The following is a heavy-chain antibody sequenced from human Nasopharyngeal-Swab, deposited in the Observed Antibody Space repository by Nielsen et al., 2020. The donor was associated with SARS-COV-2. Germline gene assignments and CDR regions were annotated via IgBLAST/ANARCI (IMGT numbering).Heavy chain of an antibody. CDR2: IDPSDSYT. D-gene: IGHD6-13*01. CDR3: ARRGGTAGSDAFDI. Sequence: VRQRPGKGLERMGRIDPSDSYTNYSPSFQGHVTISADKSISTAYLQWSSPKASDTAMYYCARRGGTAGSDAFDIWGQGTMVTVSS. J-gene: IGHJ3*02. V-gene: IGHV5-10-1*01.